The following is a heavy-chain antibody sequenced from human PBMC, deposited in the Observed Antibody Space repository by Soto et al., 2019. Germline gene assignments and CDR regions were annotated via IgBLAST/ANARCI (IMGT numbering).Heavy chain of an antibody. CDR2: IIPSFGTA. D-gene: IGHD4-4*01. CDR1: GGTFSSYA. J-gene: IGHJ4*02. CDR3: ARDGGVYDYSPFDY. Sequence: QVQLVQSGAEVKKPGSSVKVSCKASGGTFSSYAISWVRQSPGQGLEWMGGIIPSFGTANYAQKFQGRVTITADESTITAYMERSSLRSEDTAVYYCARDGGVYDYSPFDYWGQGTLVTVSS. V-gene: IGHV1-69*12.